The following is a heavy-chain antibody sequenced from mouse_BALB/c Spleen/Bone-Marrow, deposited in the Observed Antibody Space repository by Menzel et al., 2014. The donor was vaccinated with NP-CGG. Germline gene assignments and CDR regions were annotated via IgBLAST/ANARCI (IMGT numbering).Heavy chain of an antibody. J-gene: IGHJ2*01. Sequence: EVKLEESGGGLVKPGGSLKLSCAASGFTFSDYYLYWVRQTPEKRLEWVATISDGGSYTRYPDSVKGRFTISRDNAKNTLYLQMSSLKSEDTAMYYCARGLDYWGQGTTLTVSS. CDR1: GFTFSDYY. CDR3: ARGLDY. CDR2: ISDGGSYT. V-gene: IGHV5-4*02.